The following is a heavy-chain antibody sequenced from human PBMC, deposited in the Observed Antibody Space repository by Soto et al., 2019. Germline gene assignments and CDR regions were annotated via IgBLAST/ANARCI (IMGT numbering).Heavy chain of an antibody. CDR3: ARDRSLFDSSGYYCDY. CDR1: GFTFSSYS. D-gene: IGHD3-22*01. CDR2: ISSSSSYI. Sequence: LRLSCAASGFTFSSYSMNWVRQAPGKGLEWVSSISSSSSYIYYADSVKGRFTISRDNAKNSLYLQMNSLRAEDTAVYYCARDRSLFDSSGYYCDYWGQGTLVTVSS. V-gene: IGHV3-21*01. J-gene: IGHJ4*02.